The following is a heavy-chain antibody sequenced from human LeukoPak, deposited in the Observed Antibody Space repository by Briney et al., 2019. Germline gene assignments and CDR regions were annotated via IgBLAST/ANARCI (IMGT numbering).Heavy chain of an antibody. Sequence: PGGSLRLSCAASGFTFSSYSMNWVRQAPGKGLEWVSYISSSSSYTDYADSVKGRFTISRDNAKNSLNLQMNSLRAEDTAVYYCARDSGYSGYSDYWGQGTLVTVSS. D-gene: IGHD5-12*01. CDR3: ARDSGYSGYSDY. V-gene: IGHV3-21*05. CDR2: ISSSSSYT. J-gene: IGHJ4*02. CDR1: GFTFSSYS.